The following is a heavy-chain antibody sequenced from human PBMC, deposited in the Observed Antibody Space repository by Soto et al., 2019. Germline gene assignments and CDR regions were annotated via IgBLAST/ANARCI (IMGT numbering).Heavy chain of an antibody. D-gene: IGHD6-13*01. CDR3: ARDLVIPTAGTEPSDY. V-gene: IGHV3-21*01. J-gene: IGHJ4*02. CDR1: GFTFSSYS. CDR2: ISGTSSFV. Sequence: GVSLRLSCSASGFTFSSYSMNWVRQAPGKGLEWVSSISGTSSFVYYADSVKGRFTISRDNTKNSLYLHMYSLRAEDTAVYYCARDLVIPTAGTEPSDYWGRGTLVTVSA.